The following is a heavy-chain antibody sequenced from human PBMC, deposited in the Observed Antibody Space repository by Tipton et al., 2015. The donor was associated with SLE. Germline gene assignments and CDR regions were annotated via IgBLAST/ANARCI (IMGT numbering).Heavy chain of an antibody. CDR1: GGSISSYY. CDR2: IYYSGST. J-gene: IGHJ4*02. Sequence: TLSLTCTVSGGSISSYYWSWIRQPPGKGLERIGYIYYSGSTNYNPSLKSRVTISVDTSKNQFSLKLSSVTAADTAVYYCARHFGRSIEFDYWGQGTLVTISS. CDR3: ARHFGRSIEFDY. V-gene: IGHV4-59*01. D-gene: IGHD3/OR15-3a*01.